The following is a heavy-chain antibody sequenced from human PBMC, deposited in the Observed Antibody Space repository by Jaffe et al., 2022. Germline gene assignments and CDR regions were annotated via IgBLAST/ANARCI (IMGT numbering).Heavy chain of an antibody. CDR1: GFSLSTSGVG. J-gene: IGHJ5*02. D-gene: IGHD3-9*01. Sequence: QITLKESGPTLVKPTQTLTLTCTFSGFSLSTSGVGVGWIRQSPGKALEWLALIYWDDNKRYSPSLKSRLTITKDTSKNQVVLTMTNMDPVDTATYYCAHRPGPNTYYDILTGYYNWFDPWGQGTLVTVSS. CDR3: AHRPGPNTYYDILTGYYNWFDP. V-gene: IGHV2-5*02. CDR2: IYWDDNK.